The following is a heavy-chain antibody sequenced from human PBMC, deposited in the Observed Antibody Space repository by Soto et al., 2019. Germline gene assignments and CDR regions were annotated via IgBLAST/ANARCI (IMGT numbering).Heavy chain of an antibody. D-gene: IGHD2-15*01. CDR3: VRHRYCSGGSCYHLDNWFDP. CDR2: IQYSGGT. CDR1: GGSIITSGYS. J-gene: IGHJ5*02. Sequence: QLQLQESGPGLVKPSETLSLTCTVSGGSIITSGYSWGWVRQPPGKGLQWIGSIQYSGGTYSNPSLKSRVTMSVDSSKNQFSLRLSSVTAADTAVYSCVRHRYCSGGSCYHLDNWFDPWGQGTLVTVSS. V-gene: IGHV4-39*01.